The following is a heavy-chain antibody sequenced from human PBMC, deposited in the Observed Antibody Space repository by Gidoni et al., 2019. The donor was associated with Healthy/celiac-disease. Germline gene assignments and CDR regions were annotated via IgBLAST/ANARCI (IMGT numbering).Heavy chain of an antibody. J-gene: IGHJ6*02. CDR3: AKDHYDFWGGMDV. D-gene: IGHD3-3*01. CDR1: GFTFSSYA. V-gene: IGHV3-23*01. Sequence: EVQLLESGGGLVQPGGYLRLSCAASGFTFSSYAMSWVRQAPGKGLEWFSAISGSGGSTYYADSVKGRFTISRDNSKNTLYLQMNSLRAEDTAVYYCAKDHYDFWGGMDVWGQGTTVTVSS. CDR2: ISGSGGST.